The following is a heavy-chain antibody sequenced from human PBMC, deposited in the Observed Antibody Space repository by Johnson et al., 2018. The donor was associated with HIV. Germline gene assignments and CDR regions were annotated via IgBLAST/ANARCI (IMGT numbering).Heavy chain of an antibody. J-gene: IGHJ3*02. CDR1: GFRFDDYA. CDR2: ISWNSGSI. CDR3: AKDLLESHLGGSASDI. V-gene: IGHV3-9*01. D-gene: IGHD3-10*01. Sequence: VQLVESGGGVVRPGGSLRLSCAASGFRFDDYAMHWVRQAPGKGLEWVSGISWNSGSIGYVDSVKGRFTISGDNAKNSLYLQMNSLRPEDTALYYCAKDLLESHLGGSASDIWGQGTMVTVSS.